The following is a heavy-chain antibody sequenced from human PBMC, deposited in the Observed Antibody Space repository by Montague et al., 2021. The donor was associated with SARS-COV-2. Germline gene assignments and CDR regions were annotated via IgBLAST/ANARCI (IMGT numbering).Heavy chain of an antibody. CDR1: GGSISSYY. J-gene: IGHJ4*01. CDR2: IYYSGST. D-gene: IGHD3-22*01. Sequence: SETLSLTCTVSGGSISSYYWSWIRQPPGKGLEWIGYIYYSGSTNYNPSLKSRVTISVDTSKNQFSRKVRSVTAADTAVYYCARGDYYDSTGYYDYWGQGTLVTVSS. CDR3: ARGDYYDSTGYYDY. V-gene: IGHV4-59*01.